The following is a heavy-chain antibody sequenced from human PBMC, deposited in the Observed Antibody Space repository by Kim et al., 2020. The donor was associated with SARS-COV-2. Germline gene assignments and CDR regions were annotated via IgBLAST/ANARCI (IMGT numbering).Heavy chain of an antibody. D-gene: IGHD3-10*01. CDR2: ISSSSSYI. CDR1: GFTFSSYS. J-gene: IGHJ4*02. CDR3: ARDIGVLLWFGESQPSSPLDY. Sequence: GGSLRLSCAASGFTFSSYSMNWVRQAPGKGLEWVSSISSSSSYIYYADSVKGRFTISRDNAKNSLYLQMNSLRAEDTAVYYCARDIGVLLWFGESQPSSPLDYWGQGTLVTVSS. V-gene: IGHV3-21*01.